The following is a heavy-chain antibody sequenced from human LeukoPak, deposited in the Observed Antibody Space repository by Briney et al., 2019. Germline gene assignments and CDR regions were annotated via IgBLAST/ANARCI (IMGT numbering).Heavy chain of an antibody. CDR1: GSTVSNNY. Sequence: GGSLRLSCAASGSTVSNNYISWVRQAPGKGLEWVSVLYNSDSTYYADSVKGRFTISRDNSKNTMYLQMNSLRAEDTAIYYCARDPGIDAFDVWGQGTMVTVSS. J-gene: IGHJ3*01. V-gene: IGHV3-53*01. CDR3: ARDPGIDAFDV. CDR2: LYNSDST. D-gene: IGHD1-26*01.